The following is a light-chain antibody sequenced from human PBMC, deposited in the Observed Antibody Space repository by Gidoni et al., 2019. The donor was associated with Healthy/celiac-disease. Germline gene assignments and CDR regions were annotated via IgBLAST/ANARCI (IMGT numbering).Light chain of an antibody. V-gene: IGLV2-14*01. Sequence: QSALTQPASVSGSPGQSITISCTGTSSDVGGYNYVSWYQQHPGKAPKLMIYDVSNRPSGVSNRFSCSKSGNTASLTISGLQAEDEADYYCSSYTSSSTQLVFGGGTKLTVL. CDR3: SSYTSSSTQLV. CDR1: SSDVGGYNY. CDR2: DVS. J-gene: IGLJ3*02.